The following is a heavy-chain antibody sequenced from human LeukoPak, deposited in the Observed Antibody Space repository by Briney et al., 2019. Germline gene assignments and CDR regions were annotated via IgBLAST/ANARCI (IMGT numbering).Heavy chain of an antibody. Sequence: PGRSLSLSFTASGFNFVGYAMSWVRQAPGKGLEWVAFFRIKLYGETTEYAASVKGRFTVSTDTSKSIAYLQMNSLKAEDTGVYYCTSYDGRTFDYWGQGTLVTVSS. CDR1: GFNFVGYA. D-gene: IGHD4-23*01. V-gene: IGHV3-49*04. CDR3: TSYDGRTFDY. CDR2: FRIKLYGETT. J-gene: IGHJ4*02.